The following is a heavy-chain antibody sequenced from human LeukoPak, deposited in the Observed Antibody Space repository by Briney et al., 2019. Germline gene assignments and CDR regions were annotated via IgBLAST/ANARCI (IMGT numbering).Heavy chain of an antibody. J-gene: IGHJ4*02. V-gene: IGHV1-2*06. CDR3: ASSIFGTAVAAY. Sequence: ASVKVSCKASGYTFTGFYMHWVRQAPGQGLEWMGRINPNSGGTNYAQKFQGRVTMTRDTSISTAYMELSRLRSDDTAVYYCASSIFGTAVAAYWGQGTLGTVSS. CDR2: INPNSGGT. D-gene: IGHD6-19*01. CDR1: GYTFTGFY.